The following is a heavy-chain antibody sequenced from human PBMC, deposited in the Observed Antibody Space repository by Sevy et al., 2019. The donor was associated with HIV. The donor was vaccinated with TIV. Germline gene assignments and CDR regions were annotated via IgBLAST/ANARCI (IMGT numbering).Heavy chain of an antibody. Sequence: GGSLRLSCVASGFSLNNYWMNWVRQAPGKGLEWVANINQDGSVKYYVDSVRGRFTISRDNDRNLVFLQMSSLRVDDSILYYCVKAIAKDGSFWGQGTLVTVSS. CDR2: INQDGSVK. D-gene: IGHD6-13*01. CDR3: VKAIAKDGSF. J-gene: IGHJ4*02. CDR1: GFSLNNYW. V-gene: IGHV3-7*01.